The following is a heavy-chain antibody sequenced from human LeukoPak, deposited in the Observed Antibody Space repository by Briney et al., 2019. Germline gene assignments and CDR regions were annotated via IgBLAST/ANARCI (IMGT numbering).Heavy chain of an antibody. V-gene: IGHV3-23*01. CDR2: ISGSDGST. Sequence: GGSLRLSCAASGFTFSSYAMGWVRQAPEKGLEWVSAISGSDGSTYYADSVKGRFAISRDNSKNTLYLQMNSLRAEDTAVYYCAKDLRDSRGLGAFDIWGQGTLVTVSS. D-gene: IGHD3-22*01. CDR3: AKDLRDSRGLGAFDI. CDR1: GFTFSSYA. J-gene: IGHJ3*02.